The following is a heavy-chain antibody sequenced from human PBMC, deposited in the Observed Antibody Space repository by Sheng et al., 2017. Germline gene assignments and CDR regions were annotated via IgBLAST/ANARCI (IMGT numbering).Heavy chain of an antibody. V-gene: IGHV3-7*01. CDR1: ESTFSNYW. CDR2: INQDGSDT. CDR3: VGGDFLY. J-gene: IGHJ4*02. Sequence: EVQLVGSGGGLVQPGGSLRLSCAASESTFSNYWMNWVRQAPGKGLEWMVNINQDGSDTYYVDSVKGRFTISRDNAKNSLSLQMNNLRVEDTAVYYCVGGDFLYWGQGSLVTVSS.